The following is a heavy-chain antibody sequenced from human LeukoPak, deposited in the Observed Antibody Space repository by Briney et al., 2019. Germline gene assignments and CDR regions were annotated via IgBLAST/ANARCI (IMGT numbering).Heavy chain of an antibody. CDR2: ISSSSNII. CDR3: ARTLFGARDY. Sequence: PGGSLRLSCAASGFTFSSYSMNWVRQAPGKGLEWVSYISSSSNIIKYADSVKGRFTISRDNAQNSLYLQMNSLRVEDTAVYYCARTLFGARDYWGQGTLVTVSS. V-gene: IGHV3-48*01. J-gene: IGHJ4*02. CDR1: GFTFSSYS. D-gene: IGHD3-10*02.